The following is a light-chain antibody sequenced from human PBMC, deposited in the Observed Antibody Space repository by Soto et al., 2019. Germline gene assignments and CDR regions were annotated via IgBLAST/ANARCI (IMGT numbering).Light chain of an antibody. CDR1: QSVSSY. Sequence: EIVLTQSPATLSLSPVERSTLSFSASQSVSSYLAWYQQKPVQAPRLLIYDASNRATGIPARFSGSGSGTDFTLTISSLEPEDFAVYYCQQRSNWPPITFGQGTRLEIK. J-gene: IGKJ5*01. CDR2: DAS. V-gene: IGKV3-11*01. CDR3: QQRSNWPPIT.